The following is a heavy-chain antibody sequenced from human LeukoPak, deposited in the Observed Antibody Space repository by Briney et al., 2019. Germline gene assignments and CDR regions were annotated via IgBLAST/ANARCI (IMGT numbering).Heavy chain of an antibody. D-gene: IGHD3-3*01. V-gene: IGHV3-48*03. Sequence: GGFLRLSCAASGFTFSSYEMNWVRQAPGKGLDWVSYISSSGSTIYYADSVKGRFTISRDNAKNSLYLQMNSLRAEDTAVYYCAREGFWSGYYRYYYYMDVWGKGTTVTVSS. CDR1: GFTFSSYE. CDR2: ISSSGSTI. CDR3: AREGFWSGYYRYYYYMDV. J-gene: IGHJ6*03.